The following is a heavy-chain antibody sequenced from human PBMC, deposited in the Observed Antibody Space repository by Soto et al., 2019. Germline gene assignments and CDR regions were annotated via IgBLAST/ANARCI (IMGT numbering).Heavy chain of an antibody. D-gene: IGHD5-18*01. CDR2: ISSSGSTI. Sequence: GSLRLSCAASGFTFSTYEMNWVRQAPGKGLEWVSYISSSGSTIYYADSVKGRFTISRDNAKNSLYLQMNSLRAEDTAVYYCARAQEDTYGYFDSWGQGTLVTVSS. J-gene: IGHJ4*02. CDR3: ARAQEDTYGYFDS. V-gene: IGHV3-48*03. CDR1: GFTFSTYE.